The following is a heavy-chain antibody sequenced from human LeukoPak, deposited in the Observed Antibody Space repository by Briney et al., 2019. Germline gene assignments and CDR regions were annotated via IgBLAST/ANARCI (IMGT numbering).Heavy chain of an antibody. CDR1: GGSIISYY. V-gene: IGHV4-34*01. CDR2: INHSGST. J-gene: IGHJ6*03. D-gene: IGHD3-10*01. Sequence: ASETLSLTCTVSGGSIISYYWSWIRQPPGKGLEWIGEINHSGSTNYNPSLKSRVTISVDTSKNQFSLKLSSVTAADTAVYYCARLEGSRITMVRGVIKSYYYYYMDVWGKGTTVTISS. CDR3: ARLEGSRITMVRGVIKSYYYYYMDV.